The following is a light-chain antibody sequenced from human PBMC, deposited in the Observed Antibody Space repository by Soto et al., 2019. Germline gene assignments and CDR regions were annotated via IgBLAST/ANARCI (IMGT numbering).Light chain of an antibody. V-gene: IGLV1-44*01. CDR1: SSHIGSNT. J-gene: IGLJ2*01. CDR3: AVWDGSLNAVV. CDR2: SNN. Sequence: QSVLTQPPSASGTPGQRVTISCSGSSSHIGSNTVNWYQQLPGTAPKPLIYSNNQRPSGVPDRFSGSKSGTSASLAISGRQAEDEADYYWAVWDGSLNAVVFGGGTKVTVL.